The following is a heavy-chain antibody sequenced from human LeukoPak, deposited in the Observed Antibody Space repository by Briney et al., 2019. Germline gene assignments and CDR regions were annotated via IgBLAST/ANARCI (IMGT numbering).Heavy chain of an antibody. CDR1: GGSFSAYY. V-gene: IGHV4-34*01. CDR3: SRVDFLALKS. J-gene: IGHJ5*02. Sequence: SETLSLTCAVYGGSFSAYYWSWIRQPPGKGLEWVGEISPSGRTNYKTCPKSRVTIPLNKSKNQFPLRLNSVTAADSAVDYCSRVDFLALKSWGQGTLVTVSS. CDR2: ISPSGRT.